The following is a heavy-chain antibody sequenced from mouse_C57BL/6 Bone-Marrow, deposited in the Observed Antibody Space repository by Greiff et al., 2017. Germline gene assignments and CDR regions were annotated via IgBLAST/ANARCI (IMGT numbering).Heavy chain of an antibody. Sequence: EVKLLESGGGLVQPGGSLKLSCAASGIDFSRYWMSWVRRAPGKGLEWIGEINPDSSTINYAPSLKDKFIISRDNAKNTLYLQMSKVRSEDTALYYCARPSYCGNSYAMDYWGQGTSVTVSS. CDR2: INPDSSTI. J-gene: IGHJ4*01. V-gene: IGHV4-1*01. CDR1: GIDFSRYW. D-gene: IGHD2-10*01. CDR3: ARPSYCGNSYAMDY.